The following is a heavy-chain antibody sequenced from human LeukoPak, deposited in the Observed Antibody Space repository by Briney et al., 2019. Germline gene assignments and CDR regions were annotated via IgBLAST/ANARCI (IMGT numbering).Heavy chain of an antibody. CDR3: ARALDYGGNGHDAFDI. J-gene: IGHJ3*02. Sequence: PGESLKISCKGSGYSFTSYWIGWVRQMPGKGLEWMGIIYPGDSDTRYSPSFQGQVTISADKSISTAYLQWSSLKASDTAMYYCARALDYGGNGHDAFDIWGQGTMVTVSS. CDR2: IYPGDSDT. D-gene: IGHD4-17*01. CDR1: GYSFTSYW. V-gene: IGHV5-51*01.